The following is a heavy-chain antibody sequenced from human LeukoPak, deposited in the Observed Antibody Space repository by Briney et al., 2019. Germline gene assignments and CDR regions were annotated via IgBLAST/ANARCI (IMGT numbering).Heavy chain of an antibody. V-gene: IGHV4-59*02. J-gene: IGHJ6*03. Sequence: SETLSLTCTVSGGSVSSYHWSWIREPPGRGLEWIGKIYHSGSTNYNPSLKSRVTISVDTSKNQFSLKLRSVTAADTAVYYCARDGSMGSSSWYSHYYYYYMDVWGKGTTVTVSS. D-gene: IGHD6-13*01. CDR2: IYHSGST. CDR1: GGSVSSYH. CDR3: ARDGSMGSSSWYSHYYYYYMDV.